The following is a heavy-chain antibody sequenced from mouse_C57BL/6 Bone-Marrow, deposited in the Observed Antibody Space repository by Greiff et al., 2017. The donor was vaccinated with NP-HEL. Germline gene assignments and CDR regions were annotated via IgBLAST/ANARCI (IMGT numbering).Heavy chain of an antibody. CDR3: ARTYYYGSSFLFDY. D-gene: IGHD1-1*01. Sequence: VQLQQSGPELVKPGASVKIPCKASGYTFTDYNMDWVKQSHGKSLEWIGDINPNNGGTIYNQKFKGKATLTVDKSSSTAYMELRSLTSEDTAVYDCARTYYYGSSFLFDYWGQGTTLTVSS. J-gene: IGHJ2*01. V-gene: IGHV1-18*01. CDR1: GYTFTDYN. CDR2: INPNNGGT.